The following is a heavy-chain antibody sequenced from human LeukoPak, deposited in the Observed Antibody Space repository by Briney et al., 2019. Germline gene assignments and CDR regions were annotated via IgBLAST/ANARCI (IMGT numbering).Heavy chain of an antibody. CDR1: GGSISSGGYY. Sequence: PSETLSLTCTVSGGSISSGGYYWSWIRQPPGKGLEWIGYIYHSGSTYYNPSLKSRVTISVDTSKNQFSLKLSSVTAADTAVYYCAARPPPRMIVGATYYGMDVWGQGTTVTVSS. J-gene: IGHJ6*02. CDR2: IYHSGST. D-gene: IGHD1-26*01. V-gene: IGHV4-30-2*01. CDR3: AARPPPRMIVGATYYGMDV.